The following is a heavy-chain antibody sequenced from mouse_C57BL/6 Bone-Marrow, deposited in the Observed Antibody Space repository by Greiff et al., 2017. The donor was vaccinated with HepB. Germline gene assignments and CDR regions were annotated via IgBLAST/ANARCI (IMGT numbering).Heavy chain of an antibody. D-gene: IGHD1-1*01. V-gene: IGHV1-64*01. CDR3: ASPFYYGSPGWYFDV. Sequence: VQLQQPGAELVKPGASVKLSCKASGYTFTSYWMHWVKQRPGQGLEWIGMIHPNSGSTNYNEKFKSKATLTVDKSSSTAYMQLSSLTSEDSAVYYCASPFYYGSPGWYFDVWGTGTTVTVSS. CDR2: IHPNSGST. CDR1: GYTFTSYW. J-gene: IGHJ1*03.